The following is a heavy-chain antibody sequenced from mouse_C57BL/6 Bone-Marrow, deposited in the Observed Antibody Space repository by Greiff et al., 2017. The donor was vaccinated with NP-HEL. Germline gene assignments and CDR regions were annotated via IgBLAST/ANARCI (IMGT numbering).Heavy chain of an antibody. Sequence: EVKLVESGGGLVQPGGSLKLSCAASGFTFSDYGMAWVRQAPRKGPEWVAFISNLAYSIYYADTVTGRFTISRENAKNTLYLEMSSLRSEDTAMYYCARVGLRPYYFDYWGQGTTLTVSS. V-gene: IGHV5-15*01. CDR2: ISNLAYSI. J-gene: IGHJ2*01. CDR1: GFTFSDYG. CDR3: ARVGLRPYYFDY. D-gene: IGHD2-4*01.